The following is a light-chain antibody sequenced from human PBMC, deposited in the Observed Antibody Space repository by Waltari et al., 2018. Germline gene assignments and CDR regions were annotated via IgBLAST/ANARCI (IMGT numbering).Light chain of an antibody. J-gene: IGLJ3*02. CDR3: ASWDDSLNGHWV. Sequence: QSVLTQPPSASGTPGPRVSISCSGSAPNIGGDLVNWYQQPPGKAPKLLIYRSDLRPSGVPDRFSGSKSGTSASLAISGLQSEDEADYFCASWDDSLNGHWVFGGGTKVTVL. CDR1: APNIGGDL. CDR2: RSD. V-gene: IGLV1-44*01.